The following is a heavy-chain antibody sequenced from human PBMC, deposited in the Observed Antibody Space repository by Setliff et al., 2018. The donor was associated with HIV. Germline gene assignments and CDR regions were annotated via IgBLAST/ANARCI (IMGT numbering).Heavy chain of an antibody. Sequence: PSETLSLTCTVSGGSISSYYWSWTRQPPGKRLEWIGHINYSGTTNYNPSLKSRVTISVDTSKNQISLRLSSVTAADTAVYYCARRRPPPSGFYSKYYMDVWGKGTTVTVSS. J-gene: IGHJ6*03. CDR2: INYSGTT. CDR3: ARRRPPPSGFYSKYYMDV. CDR1: GGSISSYY. D-gene: IGHD3-3*01. V-gene: IGHV4-59*08.